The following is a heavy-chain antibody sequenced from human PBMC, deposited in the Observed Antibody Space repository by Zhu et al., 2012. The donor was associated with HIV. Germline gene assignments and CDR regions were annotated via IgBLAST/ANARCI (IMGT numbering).Heavy chain of an antibody. CDR1: GFTFDDYA. D-gene: IGHD6-13*01. J-gene: IGHJ3*02. V-gene: IGHV3-9*03. CDR2: ISWNSGSI. CDR3: AKXIRRRGIAAGAFDI. Sequence: EVQLVESGGGLVQPGRSLRLSCAASGFTFDDYAMHWVRQAPGKGLEWVSGISWNSGSIGYADSVKGRFTISRDNAKNSLYLQMNSLRAEDMALYYCAKXIRRRGIAAGAFDIWGQGTMVTVSS.